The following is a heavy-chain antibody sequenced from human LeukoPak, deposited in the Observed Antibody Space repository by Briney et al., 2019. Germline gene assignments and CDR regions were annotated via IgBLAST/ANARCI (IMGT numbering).Heavy chain of an antibody. J-gene: IGHJ4*02. Sequence: GGSLRLSCAASGFTFSSYWMNWARQAPGKGLEWVASINHNGNVNYYVDSVKGRFTISRDNAKNSLYLQMSNLRAEDTAVYYCAKVSSSWYYFDYWGQGTLVTVSS. CDR2: INHNGNVN. CDR3: AKVSSSWYYFDY. V-gene: IGHV3-7*03. D-gene: IGHD6-13*01. CDR1: GFTFSSYW.